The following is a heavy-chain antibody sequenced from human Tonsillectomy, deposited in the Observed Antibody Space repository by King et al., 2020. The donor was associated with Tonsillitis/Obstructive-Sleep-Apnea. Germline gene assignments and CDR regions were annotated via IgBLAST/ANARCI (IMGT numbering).Heavy chain of an antibody. J-gene: IGHJ6*02. V-gene: IGHV4-59*12. Sequence: VQLQESGPGLVKPSETLSLTCTVSGGSITSYYWNWIRQPPGKGLEWVGYIYYSGSTKYNPSLKSRVTISVATSKNQFSLNVSSVSAADTAVYYYAREVDYGMDVWGQGTTVTVSS. D-gene: IGHD2-2*01. CDR2: IYYSGST. CDR1: GGSITSYY. CDR3: AREVDYGMDV.